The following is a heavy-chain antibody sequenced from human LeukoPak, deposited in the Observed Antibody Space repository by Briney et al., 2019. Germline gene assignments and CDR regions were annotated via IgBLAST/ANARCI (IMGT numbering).Heavy chain of an antibody. D-gene: IGHD2-21*02. CDR1: GGSFSDYF. J-gene: IGHJ3*01. CDR3: ARFSRITWGDWGDAFYL. Sequence: SETLSLMCSVSGGSFSDYFWSWIRQPPGKGLEWIGEIDDGGTTNYHPSLMSRVIVSMEKSKKQFSLVMRSVTAAGTAVYYWARFSRITWGDWGDAFYLCGEGRTV. CDR2: IDDGGTT. V-gene: IGHV4-34*01.